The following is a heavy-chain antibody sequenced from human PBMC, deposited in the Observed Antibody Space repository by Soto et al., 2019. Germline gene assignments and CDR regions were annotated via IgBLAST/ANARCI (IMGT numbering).Heavy chain of an antibody. CDR3: ARDSLPMAVAAPDN. D-gene: IGHD2-15*01. J-gene: IGHJ4*02. V-gene: IGHV1-18*01. Sequence: QVQLVQSGAEVKKPGASVKVSCKASGYTFSNYGLTWVRQAPGQGLEWMGWIGVYNGNTDYAQKVKGRVTLTTDTSTSTAYMELRRVRSDDTAVYYCARDSLPMAVAAPDNWGQGTLVIVSS. CDR1: GYTFSNYG. CDR2: IGVYNGNT.